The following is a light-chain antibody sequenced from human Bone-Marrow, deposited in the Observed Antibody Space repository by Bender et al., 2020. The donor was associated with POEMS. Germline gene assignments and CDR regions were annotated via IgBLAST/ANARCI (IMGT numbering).Light chain of an antibody. V-gene: IGLV2-14*01. CDR2: EVF. J-gene: IGLJ2*01. CDR1: TSDVGGHNY. Sequence: QSALTQPPSASGSPGQSVTISCTGTTSDVGGHNYVSWYQHHPGKVPKVMIYEVFKRPSGVSNRFSGSKSGNTASLTISGLQAEDEADYYCSSYTSSSTVVFGGGTKLTVL. CDR3: SSYTSSSTVV.